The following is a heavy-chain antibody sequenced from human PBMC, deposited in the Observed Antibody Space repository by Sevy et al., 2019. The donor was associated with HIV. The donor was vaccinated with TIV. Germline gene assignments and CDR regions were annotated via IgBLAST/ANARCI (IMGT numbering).Heavy chain of an antibody. CDR1: GFTFSHYD. V-gene: IGHV3-30-3*01. CDR2: ISHDGNYK. CDR3: SRLFSCGGDCYYLDY. J-gene: IGHJ4*02. Sequence: GGSLRLSCAASGFTFSHYDMHWVRQAPGKGLEWVAVISHDGNYKNYADSVRDRLTISRDNFKNTLYLQMNSLRVGDTALYFCSRLFSCGGDCYYLDYWGQGALVTVSS. D-gene: IGHD2-21*02.